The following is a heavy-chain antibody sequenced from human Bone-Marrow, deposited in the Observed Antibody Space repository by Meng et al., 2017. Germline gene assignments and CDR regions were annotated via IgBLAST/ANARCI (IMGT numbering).Heavy chain of an antibody. Sequence: GGSLRLSCAASGFTLSRHAMHWVRQAPGKGLEYVAGISVNGVTTHSANSVKGRFTISRDNSKNTLYLQMRSLRIEDMAVYYCARGYSISWYEGFFDYWGQGTLVTVSS. V-gene: IGHV3-64*01. CDR2: ISVNGVTT. CDR1: GFTLSRHA. J-gene: IGHJ4*02. D-gene: IGHD6-13*01. CDR3: ARGYSISWYEGFFDY.